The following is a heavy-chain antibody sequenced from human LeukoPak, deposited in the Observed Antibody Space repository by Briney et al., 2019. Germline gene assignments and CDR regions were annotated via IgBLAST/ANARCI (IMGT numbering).Heavy chain of an antibody. J-gene: IGHJ4*02. CDR3: ARPVAGTEGFDY. V-gene: IGHV4-39*01. CDR2: IYYSGST. Sequence: SETLSLTCTVSGGSISSSSYYWGWIRQPPGKGLAWIGSIYYSGSTYYNPSLKSRVTISVDTSKNQFSLKLSSVTAADTAVYYCARPVAGTEGFDYWGQGTLVTVSS. D-gene: IGHD6-19*01. CDR1: GGSISSSSYY.